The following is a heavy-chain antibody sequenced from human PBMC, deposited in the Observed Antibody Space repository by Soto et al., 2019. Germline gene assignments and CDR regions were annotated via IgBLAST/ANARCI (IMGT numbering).Heavy chain of an antibody. CDR1: GGSVSSGSYY. Sequence: PSETLSLTCTVSGGSVSSGSYYCSWIRQPPGKGLEWIGYIYYSGSTNYNPSLKSRVTISVDTSKNQFSLKLSSVTAADTAVYYCAKTYYYDSSGYYYEGYFDYWGQGTLVTVSS. V-gene: IGHV4-61*01. CDR2: IYYSGST. J-gene: IGHJ4*02. D-gene: IGHD3-22*01. CDR3: AKTYYYDSSGYYYEGYFDY.